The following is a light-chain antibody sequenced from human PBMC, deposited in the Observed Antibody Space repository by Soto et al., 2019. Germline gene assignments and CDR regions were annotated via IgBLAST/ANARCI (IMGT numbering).Light chain of an antibody. CDR3: QHYGGSPLFT. V-gene: IGKV3-15*01. CDR1: QSVSSN. CDR2: GAS. Sequence: EIVMTQSPATLSVSPGERATLSCRASQSVSSNLAWYQQKPGQAPRLLIYGASTRATGIPARFSGSGSGTEFPLTLSSLQSEDFAVYFCQHYGGSPLFTFGQGTRLEIK. J-gene: IGKJ5*01.